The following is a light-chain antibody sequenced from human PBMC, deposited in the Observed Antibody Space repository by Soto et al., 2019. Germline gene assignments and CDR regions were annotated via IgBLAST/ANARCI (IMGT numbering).Light chain of an antibody. V-gene: IGKV3-11*01. CDR2: DAS. CDR1: PSVSNS. J-gene: IGKJ4*01. Sequence: STLCLSPGESATLSCRASPSVSNSLAWYQHKPVQAPRLLIYDASNRATGVPTRFSGSGSGTDFTLSISSLGLEDFAVYYSQQRNKRPPGTFGGGTKVDI. CDR3: QQRNKRPPGT.